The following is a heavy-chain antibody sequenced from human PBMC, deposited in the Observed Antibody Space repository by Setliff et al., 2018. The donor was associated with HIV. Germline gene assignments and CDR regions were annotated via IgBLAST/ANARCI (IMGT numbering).Heavy chain of an antibody. CDR2: ISTSGSTI. V-gene: IGHV3-48*02. J-gene: IGHJ4*02. CDR3: ARETFENGDYEFVSTFDS. D-gene: IGHD4-17*01. Sequence: GSLRLSCEASGFTFSTYNMNWVRQAPGKGLEWVSYISTSGSTIYYADSVKGRFTISRDNGKKSLYLQMDSLRDEDTAVYYCARETFENGDYEFVSTFDSWGQGTLVTVSS. CDR1: GFTFSTYN.